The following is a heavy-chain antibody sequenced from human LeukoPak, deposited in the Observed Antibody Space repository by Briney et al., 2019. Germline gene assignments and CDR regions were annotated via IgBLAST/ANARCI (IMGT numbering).Heavy chain of an antibody. V-gene: IGHV4-59*01. Sequence: SETLSLTCTVSGGSISSYYWSWIRQPPGKGLEWIGYIYYSGSTNYNPSLKSRVTILVDTSKNQFSLKLSSVTAADTAVYYCARARSSSWYEGFDPWGQGTLVTVSS. CDR1: GGSISSYY. CDR2: IYYSGST. J-gene: IGHJ5*02. D-gene: IGHD6-13*01. CDR3: ARARSSSWYEGFDP.